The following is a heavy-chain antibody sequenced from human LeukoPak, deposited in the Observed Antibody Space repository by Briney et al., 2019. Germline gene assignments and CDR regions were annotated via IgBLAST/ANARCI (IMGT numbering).Heavy chain of an antibody. D-gene: IGHD3-22*01. Sequence: GASVKVSCKASGYTFTDYYMHWVRQAPGQGLEWMGWINPNSGGTNYAQKFQGGVTMTRDTSISTAYMELSRLRSDDTAVYYCARDPDYYDASGYFHFDYWGQGTLVTVSS. CDR1: GYTFTDYY. J-gene: IGHJ4*02. V-gene: IGHV1-2*02. CDR3: ARDPDYYDASGYFHFDY. CDR2: INPNSGGT.